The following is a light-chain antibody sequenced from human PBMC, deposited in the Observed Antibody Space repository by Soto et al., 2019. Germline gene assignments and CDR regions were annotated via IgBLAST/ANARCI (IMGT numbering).Light chain of an antibody. V-gene: IGKV3-15*01. CDR3: QQYNNWPPIT. CDR1: QYVSSN. J-gene: IGKJ2*01. CDR2: DAS. Sequence: ETVMTQSPATLPVSPGERATLSCRASQYVSSNLAWYQQKPGQAPRLLIYDASTRATGIPARFSGSGSGTDFTLTINSLQSEDFAIYYCQQYNNWPPITFGQGTTVDIK.